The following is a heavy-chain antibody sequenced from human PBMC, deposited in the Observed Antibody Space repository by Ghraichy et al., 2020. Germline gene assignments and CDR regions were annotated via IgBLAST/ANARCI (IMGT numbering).Heavy chain of an antibody. J-gene: IGHJ6*02. CDR3: ARDVRSREGGFIWASDDYYGIDV. CDR1: GGSISSGDYY. Sequence: SETLSLTCTVSGGSISSGDYYWSWIRQPPGKGLEWIGYIYYSGSTYYNPSLNSRVTISVDTSKNQFSLKLNSVTTADTAVYYCARDVRSREGGFIWASDDYYGIDVWGQGTTVTVSS. D-gene: IGHD2-15*01. V-gene: IGHV4-30-4*01. CDR2: IYYSGST.